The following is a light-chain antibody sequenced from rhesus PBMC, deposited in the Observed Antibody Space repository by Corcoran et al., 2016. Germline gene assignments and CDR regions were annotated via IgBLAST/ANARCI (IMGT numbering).Light chain of an antibody. CDR1: QAINIY. V-gene: IGKV1-43*02. J-gene: IGKJ2*01. CDR2: DAS. Sequence: DIQMTQSPSSLFASVGDRVTIACRASQAINIYLSWYQQKPGKAPKLLIFDASALQSGVTSRFSGSGSGTDFSLTSSSLQPEDVATYFCLQYNSDLYSFGQVTKVELK. CDR3: LQYNSDLYS.